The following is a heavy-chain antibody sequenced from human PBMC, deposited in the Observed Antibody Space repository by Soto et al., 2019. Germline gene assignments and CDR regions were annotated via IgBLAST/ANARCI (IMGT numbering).Heavy chain of an antibody. CDR3: ARSPNYYYYGFDV. CDR2: IYYSGST. V-gene: IGHV4-61*08. J-gene: IGHJ6*02. CDR1: VGSVSSGDYF. D-gene: IGHD3-10*01. Sequence: SETLSLTCTVSVGSVSSGDYFWSWLLQSPGKRLEWIAYIYYSGSTNYNPSLKSRATISVDTSKSQVSLTLTSMTAADAALYYCARSPNYYYYGFDVWGQGTAVTVSS.